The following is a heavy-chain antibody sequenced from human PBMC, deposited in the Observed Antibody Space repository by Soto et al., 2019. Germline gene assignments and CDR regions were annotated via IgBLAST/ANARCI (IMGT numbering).Heavy chain of an antibody. V-gene: IGHV4-4*02. J-gene: IGHJ6*02. Sequence: SETLSLTCTISVASISSTHYWTRVRQTPGKGLEWIGEIYHTGNTNYNPSLQSRVTLSLDKSKNQFSLRLESVTAADTAVYFCARYPMDDYFRGMDVWGQGTTVTVSS. CDR3: ARYPMDDYFRGMDV. CDR2: IYHTGNT. CDR1: VASISSTHY.